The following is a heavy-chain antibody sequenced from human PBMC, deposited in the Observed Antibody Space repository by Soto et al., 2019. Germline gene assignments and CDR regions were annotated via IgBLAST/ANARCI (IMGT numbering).Heavy chain of an antibody. D-gene: IGHD2-2*01. CDR2: ISGSGGST. CDR3: AKSFRDIVVVPAGHRHELPYFDY. V-gene: IGHV3-23*01. J-gene: IGHJ4*02. CDR1: GFTFSSYA. Sequence: GGSLRLSCAASGFTFSSYAMSWVRQAPGKGLEWVSAISGSGGSTYYADSVKGRFTISRDNSKNTLYLQMNSLRAEDTAVYYCAKSFRDIVVVPAGHRHELPYFDYWGQGTLVTVSS.